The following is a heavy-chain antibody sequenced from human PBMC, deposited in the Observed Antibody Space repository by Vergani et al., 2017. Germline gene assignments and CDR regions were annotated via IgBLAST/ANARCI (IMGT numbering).Heavy chain of an antibody. CDR1: GFTFSSYG. CDR2: IWYDGSNK. V-gene: IGHV3-33*01. Sequence: QVQLVESGGGVVQPGRSLRLSCAASGFTFSSYGMHWVRQAPGKGLEWVAVIWYDGSNKYYADSVKGRFTISRDNSNNTLYLQMNSLRAEDTAVYYCARVYDILTGGFDYWGQGTLVTVSS. D-gene: IGHD3-9*01. CDR3: ARVYDILTGGFDY. J-gene: IGHJ4*02.